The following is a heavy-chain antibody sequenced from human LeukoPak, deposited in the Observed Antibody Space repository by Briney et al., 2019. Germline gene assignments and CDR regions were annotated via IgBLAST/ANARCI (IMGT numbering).Heavy chain of an antibody. V-gene: IGHV3-7*01. D-gene: IGHD6-19*01. Sequence: GGYLRLSCAASGFIFSTYWMTWVRQAPGKGLEWVANIKQDGSETYYVDPVKGRFTISRDNAKNSLYLQMHSLRAEDTAVYYCVREGTTVALFDYWGQGSLVTVSS. J-gene: IGHJ4*02. CDR2: IKQDGSET. CDR1: GFIFSTYW. CDR3: VREGTTVALFDY.